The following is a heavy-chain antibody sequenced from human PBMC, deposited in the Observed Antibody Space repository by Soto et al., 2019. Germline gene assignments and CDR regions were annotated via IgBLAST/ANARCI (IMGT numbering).Heavy chain of an antibody. D-gene: IGHD3-10*01. J-gene: IGHJ4*02. CDR2: ISNDGTRK. Sequence: QVQLGESGGRVVQPGSSLRLSCADSGFTFSNFAMHWVRQTPGKGLEWVAVISNDGTRKVYADSVKGRFTIPRDNSKNSLYLEMNTLRTEDTAVYYCTTTIVHYWGQGTLVTVSS. V-gene: IGHV3-30*14. CDR3: TTTIVHY. CDR1: GFTFSNFA.